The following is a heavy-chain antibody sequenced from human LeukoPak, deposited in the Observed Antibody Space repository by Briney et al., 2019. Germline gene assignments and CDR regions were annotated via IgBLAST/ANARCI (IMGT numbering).Heavy chain of an antibody. Sequence: GASVKVSCKASGGTFSSYTTSWVRQAPGQALEWMGGIIPIFGTPNYAQKFQGRVTITADESTSTAYMELSSLRSEDTAVYYCASSGKGRSFTVVTSLGSDLSVYWGQGTLVTVSS. D-gene: IGHD4-23*01. CDR1: GGTFSSYT. J-gene: IGHJ4*02. V-gene: IGHV1-69*13. CDR3: ASSGKGRSFTVVTSLGSDLSVY. CDR2: IIPIFGTP.